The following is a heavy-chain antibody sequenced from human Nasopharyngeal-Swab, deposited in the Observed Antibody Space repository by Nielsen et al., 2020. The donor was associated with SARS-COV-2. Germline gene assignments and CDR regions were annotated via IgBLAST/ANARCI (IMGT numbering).Heavy chain of an antibody. CDR2: GNHSGNT. V-gene: IGHV4-34*01. J-gene: IGHJ6*02. CDR1: GGSFSSYS. CDR3: ARGPNCSGGSCYQFLAYYYYHGVDV. D-gene: IGHD2-15*01. Sequence: SETLSLTCAVYGGSFSSYSWSWIRQPPGKGLEWIGEGNHSGNTNYNPSLKSRVTVSVDTSKNQFSLKLNSVTAADTAVYYCARGPNCSGGSCYQFLAYYYYHGVDVWGQGTTVIVSS.